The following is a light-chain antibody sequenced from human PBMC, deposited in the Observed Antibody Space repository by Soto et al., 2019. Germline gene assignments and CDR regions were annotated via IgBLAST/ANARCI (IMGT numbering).Light chain of an antibody. CDR1: QSVSSSY. CDR3: QQYGSSPPIT. Sequence: ETVLTHSQGTLFLSPGERATLSCRASQSVSSSYLAWYQQKPGQAPRLLIYGASSRATGIPDRFSGSGSGTDFTLTISRLEPEDFAVYYCQQYGSSPPITFGQGTRLEIK. CDR2: GAS. J-gene: IGKJ5*01. V-gene: IGKV3-20*01.